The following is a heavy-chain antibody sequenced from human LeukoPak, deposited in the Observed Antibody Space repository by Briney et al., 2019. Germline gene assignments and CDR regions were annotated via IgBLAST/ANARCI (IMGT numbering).Heavy chain of an antibody. J-gene: IGHJ6*02. D-gene: IGHD1-14*01. V-gene: IGHV3-73*01. CDR3: AGRPERGIYYYYGMDV. CDR2: IRSKANSYAT. Sequence: GGSLRLSCAASGFTFSGSAMHWVRQASGKGLEWVGRIRSKANSYATAYAASVKGRFTISRDDSKNTAYLQMNSLREEDTAVYYCAGRPERGIYYYYGMDVWGQGTTVTVSS. CDR1: GFTFSGSA.